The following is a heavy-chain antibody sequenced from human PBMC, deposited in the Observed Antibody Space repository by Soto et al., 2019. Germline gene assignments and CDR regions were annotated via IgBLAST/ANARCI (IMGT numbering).Heavy chain of an antibody. Sequence: ASVEVSCKASGYTFTSYGISWVRQAPGQGLEWMGWISAYNGNTNYAQKLQGRVTMPTDTSTSTAYMELRSQRSDDTAVYYCARGLRYFDWLLSGRPEFDYWGQGTLVTVSS. V-gene: IGHV1-18*04. CDR2: ISAYNGNT. CDR1: GYTFTSYG. D-gene: IGHD3-9*01. CDR3: ARGLRYFDWLLSGRPEFDY. J-gene: IGHJ4*02.